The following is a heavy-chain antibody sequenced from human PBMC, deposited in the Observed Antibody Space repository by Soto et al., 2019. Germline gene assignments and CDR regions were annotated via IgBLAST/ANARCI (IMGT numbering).Heavy chain of an antibody. Sequence: QVQLVQSGPEEIKPGSSLKVSCKASGGTFSSNTVSWVRQAPGQGLEWMGRIIPIVAIVDYAQKFQGRVTITADTSTNTAYVDLSSLRSEDTAVYYWARDGPYDAFEIWGQGTMVTVSS. J-gene: IGHJ3*02. CDR2: IIPIVAIV. CDR1: GGTFSSNT. V-gene: IGHV1-69*08. CDR3: ARDGPYDAFEI.